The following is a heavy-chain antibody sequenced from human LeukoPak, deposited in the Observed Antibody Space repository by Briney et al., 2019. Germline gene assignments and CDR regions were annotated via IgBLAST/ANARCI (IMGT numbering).Heavy chain of an antibody. D-gene: IGHD1-14*01. CDR1: GFSLRTSGGG. CDR3: AHRLYNPLKRPFDH. V-gene: IGHV2-5*02. CDR2: IYWDDDK. J-gene: IGHJ4*02. Sequence: SGPTLLQPTRTLTLTCTFSGFSLRTSGGGGGWIRQPPVKALEWLSLIYWDDDKRYSPSLKSRLTITKDTSKNHVVLTMTDMDPVDTATYYCAHRLYNPLKRPFDHWGQGTLVTVSS.